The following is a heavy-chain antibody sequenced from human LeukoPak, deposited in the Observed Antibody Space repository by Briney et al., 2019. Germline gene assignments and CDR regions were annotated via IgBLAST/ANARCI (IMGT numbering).Heavy chain of an antibody. V-gene: IGHV3-33*08. CDR2: IWYDGSNK. J-gene: IGHJ4*02. Sequence: GGSLRLSCSVSGFTFSSHAMHWVRQAPGKGLEWVAVIWYDGSNKYYADSVKGRFTISRDNSKNTLYLQMNSLRAEDTAVYYCASQWYYYDSSGFDYWGQGTLVTVSS. CDR1: GFTFSSHA. CDR3: ASQWYYYDSSGFDY. D-gene: IGHD3-22*01.